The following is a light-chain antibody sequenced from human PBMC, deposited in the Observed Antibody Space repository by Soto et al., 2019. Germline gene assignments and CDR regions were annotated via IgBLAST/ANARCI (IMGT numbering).Light chain of an antibody. CDR1: QSVSSSY. V-gene: IGKV3-20*01. CDR2: GAS. CDR3: QQYGSSRT. J-gene: IGKJ1*01. Sequence: EIVLTQSPGTLSLSPGERATLSCRASQSVSSSYLAWYQQKPGQAPRLLICGASSRATGIPDRFSGSGSGTDFTLTISRLEPEDFAVSYCQQYGSSRTFGQGTKVEIK.